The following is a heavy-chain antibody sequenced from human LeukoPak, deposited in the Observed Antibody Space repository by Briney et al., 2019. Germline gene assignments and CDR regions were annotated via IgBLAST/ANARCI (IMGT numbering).Heavy chain of an antibody. V-gene: IGHV3-23*01. J-gene: IGHJ4*02. Sequence: GGSLRLSCAAPGFTFSTFAMIWVRQPPGKGLEWISSIFPSGGEIHYADSVRGRFTISRDNSKSTLSLQMNSLRAEDTAIYYCATYRQVLLPFESWGQGTLVTVSS. D-gene: IGHD2-8*02. CDR1: GFTFSTFA. CDR3: ATYRQVLLPFES. CDR2: IFPSGGEI.